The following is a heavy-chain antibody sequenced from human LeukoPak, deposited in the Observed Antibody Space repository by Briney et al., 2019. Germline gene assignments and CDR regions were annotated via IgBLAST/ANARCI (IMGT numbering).Heavy chain of an antibody. D-gene: IGHD1-26*01. Sequence: GGSLRLSCAASGFTFSSYAMSWVRQAPGKGLEWVSAISGSGGNTYYADSVKGRFTISRDNSKNTLYLQMNSLRAEDAAVYYCARAGWELRTAYYFDYWGQGTLVTVSS. J-gene: IGHJ4*02. CDR1: GFTFSSYA. CDR2: ISGSGGNT. CDR3: ARAGWELRTAYYFDY. V-gene: IGHV3-23*01.